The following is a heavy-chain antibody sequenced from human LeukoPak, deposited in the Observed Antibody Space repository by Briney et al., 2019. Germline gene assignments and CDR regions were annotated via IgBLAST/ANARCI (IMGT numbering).Heavy chain of an antibody. Sequence: ASVTVSCKASGYTFTGYYMHWVRQAPGQGLEWMGWINPNSGGTNYAQKFQGRVTMTRDTSISTAYMELSRLRSDDTAVYYCARGHTVASSRGGFDPWGQGTLVTVSS. J-gene: IGHJ5*02. CDR3: ARGHTVASSRGGFDP. CDR2: INPNSGGT. V-gene: IGHV1-2*02. CDR1: GYTFTGYY. D-gene: IGHD4-23*01.